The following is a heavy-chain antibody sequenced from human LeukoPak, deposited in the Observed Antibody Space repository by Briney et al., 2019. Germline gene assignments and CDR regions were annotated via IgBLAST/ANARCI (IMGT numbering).Heavy chain of an antibody. J-gene: IGHJ4*02. CDR1: GYTLTSYD. Sequence: ASVKVSCKASGYTLTSYDINWVRQATGQGLEWMGWMNPNSGNTGYAQKFQGRVTMTRNTSISTAYMELSSLRSEDTAVYYCARAGGYCGRISCPYYFDYWGQGSLVAVSS. CDR3: ARAGGYCGRISCPYYFDY. D-gene: IGHD2-15*01. V-gene: IGHV1-8*01. CDR2: MNPNSGNT.